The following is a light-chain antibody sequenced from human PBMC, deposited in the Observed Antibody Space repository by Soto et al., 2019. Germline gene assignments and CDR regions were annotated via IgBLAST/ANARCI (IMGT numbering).Light chain of an antibody. CDR2: HNN. J-gene: IGLJ1*01. CDR1: GSNIESNT. V-gene: IGLV1-44*01. Sequence: QSVLTQPPSASGTPGQRVTVSCSGSGSNIESNTVHWYHQLPGTAPKLLISHNNQRPSGVPDRFSGSKSGASASLAISGLQSEDEADYYCAAWDDSLNGYVFGTGTKVTVL. CDR3: AAWDDSLNGYV.